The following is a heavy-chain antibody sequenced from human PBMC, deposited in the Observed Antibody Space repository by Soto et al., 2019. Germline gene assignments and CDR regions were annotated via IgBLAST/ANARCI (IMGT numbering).Heavy chain of an antibody. V-gene: IGHV3-23*01. CDR1: GFTFSNYA. CDR3: AKGGSSGCPGGEDF. D-gene: IGHD6-19*01. Sequence: EVQLLESGGGLVQPGGSLRLSCVVSGFTFSNYAMSWVRKTPGKGLEWVSGITSDGSTTWYADFVEGRFTISRDNSKNTVYLQLNSPRGEDAAVYFCAKGGSSGCPGGEDFWCQGKMVTVSS. CDR2: ITSDGSTT. J-gene: IGHJ4*02.